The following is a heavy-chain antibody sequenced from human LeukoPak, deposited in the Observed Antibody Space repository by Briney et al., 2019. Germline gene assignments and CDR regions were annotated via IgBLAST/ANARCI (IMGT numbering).Heavy chain of an antibody. CDR2: IIPIFGTA. D-gene: IGHD4-17*01. V-gene: IGHV1-69*05. J-gene: IGHJ6*03. CDR1: GYTFTSYG. Sequence: SVKVSCKASGYTFTSYGISWVRQAPGQGLEWMGGIIPIFGTANYAQKFQGRVTITTDESTSTAYMELSSLRSEDTAVYYCARGGTVTTTYYYYYMDVWGKGTTVTVSS. CDR3: ARGGTVTTTYYYYYMDV.